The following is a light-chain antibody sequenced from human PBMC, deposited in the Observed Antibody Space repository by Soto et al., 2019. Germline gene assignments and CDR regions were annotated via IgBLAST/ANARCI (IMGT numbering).Light chain of an antibody. CDR2: DAS. J-gene: IGKJ2*01. V-gene: IGKV3-11*01. Sequence: EIVLTQSPATLSLSPGERATLPCRASQSVSTSLAWYQQKPGQAPRLLIYDASNRATDIPARFSGSGSGTDFTLTISSLEPEDFAVYYCQQRGNWESTFGQGTKLEIK. CDR3: QQRGNWEST. CDR1: QSVSTS.